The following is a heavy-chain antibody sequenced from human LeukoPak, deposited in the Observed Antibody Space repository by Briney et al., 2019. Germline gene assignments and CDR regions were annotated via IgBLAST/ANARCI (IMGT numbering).Heavy chain of an antibody. CDR3: GSYGDFPS. CDR2: IIPIFGTA. J-gene: IGHJ5*02. CDR1: GGTFSSYA. V-gene: IGHV1-69*06. D-gene: IGHD4-17*01. Sequence: SVKVSCKASGGTFSSYAMSWVRQAPGQGLEWMGGIIPIFGTANYAQKFQGRVTITADKSTSTAYMELSSLRSEDTAVYCCGSYGDFPSWGQGTLVTVSS.